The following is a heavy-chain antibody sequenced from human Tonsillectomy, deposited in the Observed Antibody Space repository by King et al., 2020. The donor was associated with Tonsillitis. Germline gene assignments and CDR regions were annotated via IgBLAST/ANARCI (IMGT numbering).Heavy chain of an antibody. D-gene: IGHD3-22*01. Sequence: QLQESGPGLVKPSETLSLTCAVSGYSISSGYYWGWIRQPPGKGLEWIGSIYHSGSTYYNPSLKSRVTISVDTSKNQFSLKLSSVTAADTAVYYCARNVYYYDSSGSPRWYFDLWGRGTLVTVSS. CDR1: GYSISSGYY. CDR2: IYHSGST. CDR3: ARNVYYYDSSGSPRWYFDL. V-gene: IGHV4-38-2*01. J-gene: IGHJ2*01.